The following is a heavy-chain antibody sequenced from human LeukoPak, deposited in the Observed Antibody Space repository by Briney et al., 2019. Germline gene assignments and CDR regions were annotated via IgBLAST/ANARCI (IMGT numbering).Heavy chain of an antibody. Sequence: GASVKVSCKASGGTFSSYAISWVRQALGQGLEWMGGIIPIFGTANYAQKFQGRVTITADESTSTAYMELSSLRSEDTAVYYCAREVYSSPELRYFDLWGRGTLVTVSS. D-gene: IGHD6-13*01. CDR1: GGTFSSYA. V-gene: IGHV1-69*13. CDR2: IIPIFGTA. CDR3: AREVYSSPELRYFDL. J-gene: IGHJ2*01.